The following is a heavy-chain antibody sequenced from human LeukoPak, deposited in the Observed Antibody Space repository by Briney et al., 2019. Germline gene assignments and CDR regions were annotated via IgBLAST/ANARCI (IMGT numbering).Heavy chain of an antibody. V-gene: IGHV4-34*01. D-gene: IGHD3-10*01. CDR1: GGSFSGYY. CDR2: INHSGST. CDR3: ARDSGYYGSGSYYDAFDI. J-gene: IGHJ3*02. Sequence: PSETLSLTCAVYGGSFSGYYWSWIRQPPGKGLEWIGEINHSGSTNYNPSLKSRVTISVDTSKNQFSLKLSSVTAADTAVYYCARDSGYYGSGSYYDAFDIWGQGTMVTVSS.